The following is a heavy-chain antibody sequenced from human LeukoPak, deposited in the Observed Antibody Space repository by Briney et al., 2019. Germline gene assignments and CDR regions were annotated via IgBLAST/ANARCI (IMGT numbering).Heavy chain of an antibody. D-gene: IGHD2-15*01. V-gene: IGHV3-30-3*02. CDR2: ISYDGSNK. CDR1: GFTFSSYA. CDR3: AKSAVATPVDY. J-gene: IGHJ4*02. Sequence: PGGSLRLSCAASGFTFSSYAMHWVRQAPGKGLEWVAVISYDGSNKYYADSVKGRFTISRDNSKNTLYLQMNSLRAEDTAVYYCAKSAVATPVDYWGQGTLVTVSS.